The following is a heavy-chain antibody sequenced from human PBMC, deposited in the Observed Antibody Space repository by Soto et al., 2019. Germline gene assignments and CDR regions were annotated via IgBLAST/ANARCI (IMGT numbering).Heavy chain of an antibody. CDR2: IYYSGST. Sequence: SSETLSLTCTVSGGSISNNYWSWIRQPPGKGLEWIGNIYYSGSTNYNPSLKSRVIISVDASKNQFSLRLSSVTAADTAVYYCARDRHYYDSGGYYYHLDNWGQGTLVTSPQ. D-gene: IGHD3-22*01. J-gene: IGHJ4*02. CDR1: GGSISNNY. V-gene: IGHV4-59*01. CDR3: ARDRHYYDSGGYYYHLDN.